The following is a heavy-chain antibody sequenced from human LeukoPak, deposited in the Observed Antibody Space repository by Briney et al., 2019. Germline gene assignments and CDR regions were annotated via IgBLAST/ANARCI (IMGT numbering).Heavy chain of an antibody. Sequence: PSETLSLTCAVYGGSFSGYYWSWIRQPPGKGLEWIGEINHSGSTNYNPSLKSRLTISVDTSKNQFSLKLSSVTAADTAFYYCARGSYSGSYYWFDPWGQGTLVTVSS. J-gene: IGHJ5*02. CDR3: ARGSYSGSYYWFDP. CDR2: INHSGST. D-gene: IGHD1-26*01. CDR1: GGSFSGYY. V-gene: IGHV4-34*01.